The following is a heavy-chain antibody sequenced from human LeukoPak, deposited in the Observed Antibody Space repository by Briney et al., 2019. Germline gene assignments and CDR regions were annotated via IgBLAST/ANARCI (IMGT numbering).Heavy chain of an antibody. CDR1: GFTFSSYG. Sequence: PGGSLRLSCAASGFTFSSYGMHWVRQAPGKGLEWVAVIWYDGSNKYYADSVKGRFAISRDNSKNTLYLQMNSLRAEDTAVYYCAKAAPYSSSPYWYFDLWGRGTLVTVSS. CDR3: AKAAPYSSSPYWYFDL. D-gene: IGHD6-13*01. V-gene: IGHV3-33*06. J-gene: IGHJ2*01. CDR2: IWYDGSNK.